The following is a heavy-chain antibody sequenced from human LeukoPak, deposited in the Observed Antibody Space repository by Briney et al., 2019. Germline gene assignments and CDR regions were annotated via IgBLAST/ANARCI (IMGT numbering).Heavy chain of an antibody. Sequence: AGGSLRLSCAASGFTFNNYAMSWVRQAPGKGLEWVSAISGSGGSTYYADSVRGRFTISRDNSKNTLSLEMNSLRAEDTAVYYCAMYCSGGSCRDYWGQGTLVTVSS. D-gene: IGHD2-15*01. V-gene: IGHV3-23*01. CDR2: ISGSGGST. J-gene: IGHJ4*02. CDR1: GFTFNNYA. CDR3: AMYCSGGSCRDY.